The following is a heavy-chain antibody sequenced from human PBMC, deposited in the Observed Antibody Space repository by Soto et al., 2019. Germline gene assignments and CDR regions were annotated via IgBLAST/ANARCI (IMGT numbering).Heavy chain of an antibody. V-gene: IGHV4-4*02. Sequence: SETLSLTWAVSGGSISTSNWWGWVRQLPGKGLEWIGEVYRTGSTNYNPSLESRLTISVDNSKNQFSLKLTSLTAPDPAVYYCSRARATIAADAILDCCSQGTLVTDSS. CDR1: GGSISTSNW. CDR3: SRARATIAADAILDC. CDR2: VYRTGST. J-gene: IGHJ4*02. D-gene: IGHD6-13*01.